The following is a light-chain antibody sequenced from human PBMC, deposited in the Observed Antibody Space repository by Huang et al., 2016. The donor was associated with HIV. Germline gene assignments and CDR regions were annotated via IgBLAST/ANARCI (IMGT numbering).Light chain of an antibody. CDR2: AAS. V-gene: IGKV3-15*01. Sequence: IVMTQSPATLSVSPGETATLFCRASQRVGNTLAWYQQKPGQAPRLLIFAASTRATGIPARFSGSGSGTEFTLTISSLQSEDLAVYYCQQYKAWPQYTFGQGTRLEIQ. CDR3: QQYKAWPQYT. J-gene: IGKJ2*01. CDR1: QRVGNT.